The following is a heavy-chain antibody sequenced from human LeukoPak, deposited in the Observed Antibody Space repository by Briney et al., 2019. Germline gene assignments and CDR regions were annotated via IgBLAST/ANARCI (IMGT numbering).Heavy chain of an antibody. CDR3: ARDRALGWFDP. D-gene: IGHD3-10*01. Sequence: HPGGSLRLSCAASGFTFSTYAMSWVRQAPGKGLEWVANIKQDGSEKYYVDSVKGRFTISRDNAKNSLYLQMNSLRAEDTAVYYCARDRALGWFDPWGQGTLVTVSS. J-gene: IGHJ5*02. CDR2: IKQDGSEK. V-gene: IGHV3-7*01. CDR1: GFTFSTYA.